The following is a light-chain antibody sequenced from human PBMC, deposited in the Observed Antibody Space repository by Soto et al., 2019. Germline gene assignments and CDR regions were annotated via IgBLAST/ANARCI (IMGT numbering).Light chain of an antibody. J-gene: IGLJ1*01. CDR2: DVI. CDR1: SSDIGAFNH. CDR3: SSYTSSSSYV. Sequence: QSALTQPASVSDSPGQSITISCIGTSSDIGAFNHVSWHQQHPGKAPKLRIYDVINRPSGVSNRVSGSKTGNTASLIISGLQAEDEADYYCSSYTSSSSYVFGSGTKLTVL. V-gene: IGLV2-14*03.